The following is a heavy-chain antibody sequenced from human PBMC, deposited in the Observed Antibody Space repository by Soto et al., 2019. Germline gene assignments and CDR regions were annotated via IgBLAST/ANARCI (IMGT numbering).Heavy chain of an antibody. D-gene: IGHD6-19*01. CDR1: GDSVSSNSAA. Sequence: SQTLSLTCAISGDSVSSNSAAWNWIRLSPSRGLEWLARTYYRSRWYNDYAVSVRSRITVNPGTSKNQFSLQLTSVTPEDTAVYYCARTSSHQWYYMDVWGKGTTVTVSS. CDR2: TYYRSRWYN. J-gene: IGHJ6*03. V-gene: IGHV6-1*01. CDR3: ARTSSHQWYYMDV.